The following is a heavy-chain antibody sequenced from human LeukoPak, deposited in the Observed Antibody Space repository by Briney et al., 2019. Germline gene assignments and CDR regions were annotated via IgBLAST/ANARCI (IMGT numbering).Heavy chain of an antibody. CDR1: GESISGFY. Sequence: SETLSLTCTVSGESISGFYWTWIRQPPGKGLEWIGYIYYSGSTNYNPSLKSRVTISVDTSKNQFSLKLSSVTAADTAVYYCARGVVIAPQTFHYYGQGTLVTASS. V-gene: IGHV4-59*01. CDR3: ARGVVIAPQTFHY. CDR2: IYYSGST. J-gene: IGHJ4*02. D-gene: IGHD2-21*01.